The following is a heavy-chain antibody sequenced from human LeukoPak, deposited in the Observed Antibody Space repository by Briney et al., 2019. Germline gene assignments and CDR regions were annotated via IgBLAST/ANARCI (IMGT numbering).Heavy chain of an antibody. V-gene: IGHV4-34*01. D-gene: IGHD2-2*02. CDR2: INHSGST. CDR3: ARPDCSSTSCYTDNWFDP. CDR1: GGSFSGYY. J-gene: IGHJ5*02. Sequence: KPSETLSLTCAVYGGSFSGYYWSWIRQPPGKGLEWIGEINHSGSTNYNPSLKSRVTIAVDTSKNQFSLKLGSVTAADSAVYYCARPDCSSTSCYTDNWFDPWGQGTLVTVSS.